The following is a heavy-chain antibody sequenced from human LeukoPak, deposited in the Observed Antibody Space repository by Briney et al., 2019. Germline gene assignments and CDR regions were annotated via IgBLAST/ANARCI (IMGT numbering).Heavy chain of an antibody. CDR1: GFTFSSYG. D-gene: IGHD6-19*01. J-gene: IGHJ1*01. CDR2: IWYDGSNK. Sequence: GGSLRLSCAASGFTFSSYGFHWVRQAPGKGLEWVAAIWYDGSNKYYGDSVKGRFTISRDNSKNTLYLQMNSLRAEDTAVYYCAKEKAGTVFAEYFQHWGQGTLVTVSS. CDR3: AKEKAGTVFAEYFQH. V-gene: IGHV3-30*02.